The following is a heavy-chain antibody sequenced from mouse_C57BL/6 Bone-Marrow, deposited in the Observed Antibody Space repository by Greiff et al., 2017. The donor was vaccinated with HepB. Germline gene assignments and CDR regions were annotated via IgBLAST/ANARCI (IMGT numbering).Heavy chain of an antibody. CDR1: GYSITSGYY. CDR3: ARSSIYYYGSSSFDY. Sequence: ESGPGLVKPSQSLSLTCSVTGYSITSGYYWNWIRQFPGNKLEWMGYISYDGSNNYNPSLKNRISITRDTSKNQFFLKLNSVTTEDTATYYCARSSIYYYGSSSFDYWGQGTTLTVSS. D-gene: IGHD1-1*01. J-gene: IGHJ2*01. V-gene: IGHV3-6*01. CDR2: ISYDGSN.